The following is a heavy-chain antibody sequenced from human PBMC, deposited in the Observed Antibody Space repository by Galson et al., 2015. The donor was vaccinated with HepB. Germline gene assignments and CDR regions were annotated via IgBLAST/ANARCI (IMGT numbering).Heavy chain of an antibody. Sequence: TLSLTCAVSGGSISSSNWWSWVRQPPGKGLEWIGEIYHSGSTNYNPSLKSRVTISVDKSKNQFSLKLSSVTAADTAVYYCAREFRDDSSGYYRPYYYYGMDVWGQGTTVTVSS. CDR1: GGSISSSNW. V-gene: IGHV4-4*02. D-gene: IGHD3-22*01. J-gene: IGHJ6*02. CDR2: IYHSGST. CDR3: AREFRDDSSGYYRPYYYYGMDV.